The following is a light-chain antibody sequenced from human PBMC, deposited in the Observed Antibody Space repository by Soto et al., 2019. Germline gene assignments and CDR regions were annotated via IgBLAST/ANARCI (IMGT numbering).Light chain of an antibody. J-gene: IGKJ2*01. Sequence: EVELTQSPGTLSLSPGERATLSCRASQTVTSSYLAWYQQKPGQAPRLLIYGAYDRAAGIPDRFSGSGSGTDFTLTISRLEPEDFAVYYCQQYGSSVPIYTFGQGTKVEI. CDR2: GAY. CDR3: QQYGSSVPIYT. V-gene: IGKV3-20*01. CDR1: QTVTSSY.